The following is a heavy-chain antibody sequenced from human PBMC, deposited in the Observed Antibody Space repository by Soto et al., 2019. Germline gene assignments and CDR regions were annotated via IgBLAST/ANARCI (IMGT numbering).Heavy chain of an antibody. CDR1: GFTFTHYW. J-gene: IGHJ4*02. Sequence: EVQLVESGGALVQPGGSLRLSCATSGFTFTHYWMNWVRQAPGKGLEWVANINIDGTEKYYGDSVKGRFAISRDNAKNSLYPQIDSLTDEDMAVYYCARNRGWEMLDYWGQRTLVTVSS. V-gene: IGHV3-7*01. CDR2: INIDGTEK. CDR3: ARNRGWEMLDY. D-gene: IGHD6-19*01.